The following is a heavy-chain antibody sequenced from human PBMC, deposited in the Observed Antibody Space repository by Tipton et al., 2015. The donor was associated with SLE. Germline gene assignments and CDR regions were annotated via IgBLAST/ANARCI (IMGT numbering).Heavy chain of an antibody. CDR2: ISHSGNT. CDR3: ARAGILTGYYPYFDF. CDR1: GGSISSSNW. Sequence: TLSLTCAVSGGSISSSNWWSWVRQPPKKGLEWIGEISHSGNTNYNPSLKSRVTISVDTSKIQFSLKLSSVTAADTAVYYCARAGILTGYYPYFDFWGQGTLVTVSS. V-gene: IGHV4-4*02. D-gene: IGHD3-9*01. J-gene: IGHJ4*02.